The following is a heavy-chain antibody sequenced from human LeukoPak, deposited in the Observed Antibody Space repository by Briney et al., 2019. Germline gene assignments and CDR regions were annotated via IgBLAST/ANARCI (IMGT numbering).Heavy chain of an antibody. V-gene: IGHV6-1*01. CDR3: ARGLLETQPLDS. D-gene: IGHD1-1*01. Sequence: SQTLSLTCAISGDSVSSNSAAWNWIRQSPSRGLEWLGRTYYRSKWYNDYAVSVKSRITINPDTSKNQFSLKLSSVTAADTAVYYCARGLLETQPLDSWGQGTLVTVSS. CDR2: TYYRSKWYN. J-gene: IGHJ4*02. CDR1: GDSVSSNSAA.